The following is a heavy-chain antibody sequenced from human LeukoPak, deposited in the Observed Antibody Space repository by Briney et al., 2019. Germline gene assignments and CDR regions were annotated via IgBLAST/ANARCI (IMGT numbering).Heavy chain of an antibody. CDR3: VRGAGGFDY. CDR1: GFIFNNYW. J-gene: IGHJ4*02. CDR2: INSDGSSR. Sequence: GGSLRLSCAASGFIFNNYWMHWVRQAPGKGLVWVSRINSDGSSRNYADSVKGRFTISRDNAKNTLYLQMNSLTPEDSAVYYCVRGAGGFDYWGQGTLVTVSS. D-gene: IGHD2-15*01. V-gene: IGHV3-74*01.